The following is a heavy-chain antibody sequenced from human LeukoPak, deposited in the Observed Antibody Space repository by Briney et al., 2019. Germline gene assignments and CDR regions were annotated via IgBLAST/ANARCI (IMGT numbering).Heavy chain of an antibody. J-gene: IGHJ5*02. Sequence: GASVKVSCKASGGTFSSYAISWVRQAPGQGLEWMGGFDPEDGETIYAQKFQGRVTMTEDTSTDTAYMELSSLRSEDTAVYYCASQLFLFGEQQLSSSWGQGTLVTVSS. CDR1: GGTFSSYA. CDR2: FDPEDGET. V-gene: IGHV1-24*01. D-gene: IGHD6-13*01. CDR3: ASQLFLFGEQQLSSS.